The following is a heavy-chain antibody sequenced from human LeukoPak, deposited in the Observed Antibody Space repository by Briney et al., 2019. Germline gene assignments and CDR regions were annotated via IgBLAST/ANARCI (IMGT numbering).Heavy chain of an antibody. V-gene: IGHV4-39*07. Sequence: SSETLSLTCTVSGGSISSSSYYWGWIRQPPGKGLEWIGSIYYSGSTYYNPSLKSRVTISVDTSKNQFSLKLSSVTAADTAVYYCARGGYSYGLVAYYYYYMDVWGKGTTVTVSS. CDR3: ARGGYSYGLVAYYYYYMDV. CDR1: GGSISSSSYY. CDR2: IYYSGST. D-gene: IGHD5-18*01. J-gene: IGHJ6*03.